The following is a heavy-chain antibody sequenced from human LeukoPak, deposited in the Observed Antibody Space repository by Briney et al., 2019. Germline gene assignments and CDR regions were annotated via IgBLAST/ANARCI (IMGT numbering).Heavy chain of an antibody. CDR2: INHGGYT. J-gene: IGHJ3*01. CDR1: GGSFSGYL. CDR3: ARHEFGSSSAAFDS. V-gene: IGHV4-34*01. Sequence: SETLSLTCAAHGGSFSGYLWSWIRQPPGKGLEYIGEINHGGYTTYNPSLKSRVTISLDTSKNQFSLNMISVTAADTAVYYCARHEFGSSSAAFDSWGQGTMVIVSS. D-gene: IGHD6-6*01.